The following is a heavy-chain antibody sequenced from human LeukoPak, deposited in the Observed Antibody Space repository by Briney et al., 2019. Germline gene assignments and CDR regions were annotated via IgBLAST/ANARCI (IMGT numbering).Heavy chain of an antibody. D-gene: IGHD3-22*01. V-gene: IGHV1-2*02. CDR2: INPNSGGT. CDR3: ARDLGWITDSSGYYYY. CDR1: GYTFTGYY. Sequence: GASVKVSCKASGYTFTGYYMHWVRQAPGQGLEWMGWINPNSGGTNYAQKFQGRVTMTRDTSISTAYMELSRLRSDDTAVYYCARDLGWITDSSGYYYYWGQGTLVTVSS. J-gene: IGHJ4*02.